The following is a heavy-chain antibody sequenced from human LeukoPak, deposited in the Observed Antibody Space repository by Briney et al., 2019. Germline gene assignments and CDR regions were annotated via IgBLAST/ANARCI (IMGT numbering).Heavy chain of an antibody. CDR3: ARDSSQQLTYLADY. CDR2: ISYDGSNK. V-gene: IGHV3-30-3*01. D-gene: IGHD6-13*01. CDR1: GFTFSSYA. J-gene: IGHJ4*02. Sequence: GGSLRLSCATSGFTFSSYAMHWVRQAPGKGLEWVAVISYDGSNKYYADSVKGRFTISRDNSKNTLYLQMNSLRAEDTAVYYCARDSSQQLTYLADYWGQGTLVTVSS.